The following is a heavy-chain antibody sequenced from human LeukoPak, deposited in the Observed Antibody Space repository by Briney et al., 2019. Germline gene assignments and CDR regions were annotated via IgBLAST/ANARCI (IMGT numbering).Heavy chain of an antibody. CDR3: ARAPRGGYKPYVDY. Sequence: SETLSLTCTVSGGSISNYYWSWIRQPPGKGLEWIGYIYYSGSTNYNLSFKSRVTISVDTSKHQFSLNLTSVTTADTAVYYCARAPRGGYKPYVDYWGQGTLVTVSS. D-gene: IGHD5-24*01. V-gene: IGHV4-59*01. CDR2: IYYSGST. J-gene: IGHJ4*02. CDR1: GGSISNYY.